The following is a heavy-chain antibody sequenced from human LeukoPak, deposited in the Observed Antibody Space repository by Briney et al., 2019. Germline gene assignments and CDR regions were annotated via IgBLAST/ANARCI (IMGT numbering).Heavy chain of an antibody. D-gene: IGHD3-22*01. Sequence: PGGSLRLSCAASGFTFSNYWMSWVRQAPGKGLEWVANMKQDGSEKYYVDSVKGRFTISRDNAKNSLYLQMNSLRAEDTGVYYCARGDSSGYYYYGLDVWGQGTTATVSS. V-gene: IGHV3-7*01. CDR2: MKQDGSEK. CDR3: ARGDSSGYYYYGLDV. J-gene: IGHJ6*02. CDR1: GFTFSNYW.